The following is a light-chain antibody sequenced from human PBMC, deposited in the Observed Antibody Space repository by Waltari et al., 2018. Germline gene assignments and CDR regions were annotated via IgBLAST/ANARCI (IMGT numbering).Light chain of an antibody. Sequence: SYELTQPPSVSVSPGQTARSTCPGAALPTQNAYWYHQGPGQAPVLVIYRDTERPSGIPERFSGSSSGTIVTLTISGVQAEDEADYYCQSADSSGNYVVFGGGTKLTVL. V-gene: IGLV3-25*03. CDR2: RDT. J-gene: IGLJ2*01. CDR3: QSADSSGNYVV. CDR1: ALPTQN.